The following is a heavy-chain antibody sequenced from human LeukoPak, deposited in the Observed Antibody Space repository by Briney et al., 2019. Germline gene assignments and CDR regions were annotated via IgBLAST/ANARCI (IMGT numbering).Heavy chain of an antibody. CDR1: GGSFSGYY. V-gene: IGHV4-34*01. D-gene: IGHD1-20*01. CDR2: INHSGST. Sequence: SETLSLTCAVYGGSFSGYYWNWIRQPPGKGLEWIGEINHSGSTNYNPSLKSRVTISVDTSKNQFSLKLSSVTAADTAVYYCARGRYNWKRDYYYMDVWGKGTTVTISS. J-gene: IGHJ6*03. CDR3: ARGRYNWKRDYYYMDV.